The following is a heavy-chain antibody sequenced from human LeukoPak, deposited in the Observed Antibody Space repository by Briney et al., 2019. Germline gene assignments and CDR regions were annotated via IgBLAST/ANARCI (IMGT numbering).Heavy chain of an antibody. Sequence: SQTLSLTCTVSGGSIGSGGYYWSWIRQHPGKGLEWIGYIYHSGSTYYNPSLKSRVTTSVDTSKNQFSLKLSSVTAADTAVYYCARGRSGTTVTTSWDFDLWGRGTLVTVSS. V-gene: IGHV4-31*03. CDR2: IYHSGST. CDR1: GGSIGSGGYY. J-gene: IGHJ2*01. D-gene: IGHD4-17*01. CDR3: ARGRSGTTVTTSWDFDL.